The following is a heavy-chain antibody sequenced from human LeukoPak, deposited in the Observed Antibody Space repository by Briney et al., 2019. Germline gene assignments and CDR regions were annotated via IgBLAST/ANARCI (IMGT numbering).Heavy chain of an antibody. Sequence: GESLKISCKVSGFSFTNYWIGWVRQMPGKGLEWMGIIYPADSDARYSPSFQGQVTISADESIYTAYLQWNSLKAPDTATYYCARRSVTASYTYFDYWGQGTLVTVSS. CDR1: GFSFTNYW. D-gene: IGHD2-21*02. CDR3: ARRSVTASYTYFDY. J-gene: IGHJ4*02. CDR2: IYPADSDA. V-gene: IGHV5-51*01.